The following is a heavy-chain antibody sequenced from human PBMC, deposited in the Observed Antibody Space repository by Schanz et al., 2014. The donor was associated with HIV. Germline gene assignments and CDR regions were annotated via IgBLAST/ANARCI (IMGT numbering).Heavy chain of an antibody. CDR1: GLTLSSYG. CDR3: AKTSITLGMDV. J-gene: IGHJ6*02. Sequence: VQLVESGGGVVQPGRSLRLSCAASGLTLSSYGMSWARQAPGKGREGVPSISGGSGSTFYADSVKGRFTISRVNSKNTLYLQMNSLRAEDTAIYYCAKTSITLGMDVWGQGTTVTVSS. V-gene: IGHV3-23*04. D-gene: IGHD1-20*01. CDR2: ISGGSGST.